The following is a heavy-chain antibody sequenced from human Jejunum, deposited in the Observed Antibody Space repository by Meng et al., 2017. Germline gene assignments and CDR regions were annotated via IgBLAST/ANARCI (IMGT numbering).Heavy chain of an antibody. CDR1: GFTFSSHW. CDR2: IRYDGGDT. D-gene: IGHD3-10*01. Sequence: GGSLRLSCAASGFTFSSHWMHWVRQAPGKGLVWVARIRYDGGDTSYADSVKGRFTISRDNAKNTLDLQMNSLRAEDTAVYYCARGLVSGSGSLLWGQGTKVTVSS. J-gene: IGHJ3*01. CDR3: ARGLVSGSGSLL. V-gene: IGHV3-74*01.